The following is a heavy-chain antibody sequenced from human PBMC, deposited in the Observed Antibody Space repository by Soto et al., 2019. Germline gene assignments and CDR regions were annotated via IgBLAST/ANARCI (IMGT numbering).Heavy chain of an antibody. V-gene: IGHV1-3*01. Sequence: QVQLVQSGTEVKKHGASVKVSCKASGYTFTNYGIHWVRQAPGQRLEWMGWLNAANGDTIYSPRFQGRVTITRDTSASTAYMELSSLRSEDTAVYYCVRRHVSATGIDWLDPWGQGTLVTVSS. CDR2: LNAANGDT. CDR1: GYTFTNYG. CDR3: VRRHVSATGIDWLDP. J-gene: IGHJ5*02. D-gene: IGHD6-13*01.